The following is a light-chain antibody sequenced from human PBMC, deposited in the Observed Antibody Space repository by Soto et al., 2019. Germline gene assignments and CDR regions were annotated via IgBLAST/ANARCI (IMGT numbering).Light chain of an antibody. CDR2: DVN. V-gene: IGLV2-18*02. Sequence: QSVLPQLPTVSGSLGQPFPYSCTEPTSDVGSYNRVSWYHQPPGTAPKLMIYDVNSRPSGVSDRFSGSKSGNTASLTISGLQAEDEGDYYCNSFKTSSTYVFGTGTKVTVL. J-gene: IGLJ1*01. CDR1: TSDVGSYNR. CDR3: NSFKTSSTYV.